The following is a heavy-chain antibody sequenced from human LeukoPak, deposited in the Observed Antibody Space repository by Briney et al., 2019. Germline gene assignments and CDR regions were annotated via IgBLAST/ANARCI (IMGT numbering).Heavy chain of an antibody. V-gene: IGHV3-11*04. CDR1: GGSISSSSYY. CDR2: ISSSGSTI. D-gene: IGHD5-18*01. Sequence: LSLTCTVSGGSISSSSYYWGWIRQAPGKGLEWVSYISSSGSTIYYADSVKGRFTISRDNAKNSLYLQMNSLRAEDTAVYYCARGGYSTFDYWGQGTLVTVSS. CDR3: ARGGYSTFDY. J-gene: IGHJ4*02.